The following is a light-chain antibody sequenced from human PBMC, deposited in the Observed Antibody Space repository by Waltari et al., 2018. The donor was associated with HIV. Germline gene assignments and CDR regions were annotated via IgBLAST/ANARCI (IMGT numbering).Light chain of an antibody. CDR2: AAT. CDR3: QQYIEWPLT. V-gene: IGKV3-15*01. Sequence: EIVMTQSPVTLSVSPGQRATLSCRASQSISGNIAWYQQKPGQAPRLLIFAATTRATNVPARFSGSGFGTEFTLSISDLQSEDFAIYNCQQYIEWPLTFGQGTKVEVK. CDR1: QSISGN. J-gene: IGKJ1*01.